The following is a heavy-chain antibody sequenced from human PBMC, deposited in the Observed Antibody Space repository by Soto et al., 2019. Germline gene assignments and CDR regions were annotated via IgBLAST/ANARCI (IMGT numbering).Heavy chain of an antibody. Sequence: QDQLVQSGAEVKKPWASVTVSCKASGYSFTNYGITWVRQAPGQGLEWLGWISAFNGNTHYAQKVQGRVTMTTDAATSTAYMELRSLRSDDTGVYYCARDRGLAHPVAGNTHYYDYMDFWGKGTTVTFSS. CDR3: ARDRGLAHPVAGNTHYYDYMDF. CDR2: ISAFNGNT. V-gene: IGHV1-18*01. CDR1: GYSFTNYG. J-gene: IGHJ6*03. D-gene: IGHD6-19*01.